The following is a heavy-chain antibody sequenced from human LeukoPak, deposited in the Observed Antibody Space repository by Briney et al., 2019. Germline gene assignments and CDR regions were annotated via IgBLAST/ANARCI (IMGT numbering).Heavy chain of an antibody. CDR3: AKVVKTYYYDSNGYRRAYFDY. CDR1: GGSFSGYY. V-gene: IGHV4-34*01. J-gene: IGHJ4*02. Sequence: SETLSLTCAVYGGSFSGYYWSWIRQPPGKGLEWIGEINHSGSTNYNPSLKSRVTISVDTSKNQFSLKLSSVTAADTAVYYCAKVVKTYYYDSNGYRRAYFDYWGQGTLVTVSS. D-gene: IGHD3-22*01. CDR2: INHSGST.